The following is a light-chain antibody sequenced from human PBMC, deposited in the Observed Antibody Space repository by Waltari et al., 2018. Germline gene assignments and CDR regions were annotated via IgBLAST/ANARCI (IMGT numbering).Light chain of an antibody. J-gene: IGLJ2*01. Sequence: SFELTPPPSLSVSPGQTARITCSGDALSKQHAHWHQQRPGPAPVLVIYKDSGRPSGIPERCSGSSSRTTVTLTLSGVQAEDEADYYCQSADSSGSVVFGGGTKLTVL. CDR2: KDS. CDR1: ALSKQH. CDR3: QSADSSGSVV. V-gene: IGLV3-25*03.